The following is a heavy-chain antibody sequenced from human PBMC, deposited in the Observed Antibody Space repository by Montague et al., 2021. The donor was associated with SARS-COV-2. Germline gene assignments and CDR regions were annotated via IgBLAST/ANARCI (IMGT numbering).Heavy chain of an antibody. CDR3: ARESAYDSSGYTFDY. D-gene: IGHD3-22*01. CDR1: GFTFSDYY. Sequence: SLRLSCAASGFTFSDYYMSWIRQAPGKGLEWVSYISSSGSTIYYSDSVKGRFTISRDNAKNSLYLQMNSPRAEDTAVYYCARESAYDSSGYTFDYWGQGTLVAVSS. J-gene: IGHJ4*02. CDR2: ISSSGSTI. V-gene: IGHV3-11*01.